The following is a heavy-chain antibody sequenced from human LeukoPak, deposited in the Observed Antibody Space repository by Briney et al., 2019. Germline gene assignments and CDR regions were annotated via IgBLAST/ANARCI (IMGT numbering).Heavy chain of an antibody. CDR3: AKDMERYCSSTSCYTGGFDY. J-gene: IGHJ4*02. D-gene: IGHD2-2*02. CDR1: GFTFDDYT. CDR2: ISWDGGST. Sequence: GGSLRLSCAASGFTFDDYTMHWVRQAPGKGLEWVSLISWDGGSTYYADSVKGRFTISRDNSKNSLYLQMNSLRTEDTALYYCAKDMERYCSSTSCYTGGFDYWGQGTLVTVSS. V-gene: IGHV3-43*01.